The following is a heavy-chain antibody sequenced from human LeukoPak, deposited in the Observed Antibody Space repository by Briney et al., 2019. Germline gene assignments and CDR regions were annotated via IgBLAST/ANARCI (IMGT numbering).Heavy chain of an antibody. CDR3: VRERTGRGAFDI. J-gene: IGHJ3*02. Sequence: PGGSLRLSCAASGFTFSGSAMHWVRQASGKGLEWVGRIRSKANSYATAYAASVKGRFTISRDTSENTLSLQMNSLRAEDTGIYYCVRERTGRGAFDIWGQGTMVTVSS. V-gene: IGHV3-73*01. D-gene: IGHD3/OR15-3a*01. CDR1: GFTFSGSA. CDR2: IRSKANSYAT.